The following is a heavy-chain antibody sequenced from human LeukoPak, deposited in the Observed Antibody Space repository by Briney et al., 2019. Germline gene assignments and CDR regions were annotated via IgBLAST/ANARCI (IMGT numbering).Heavy chain of an antibody. CDR2: IYPGDSDT. V-gene: IGHV5-51*01. CDR1: GYSFTSYW. J-gene: IGHJ4*02. D-gene: IGHD3-10*01. Sequence: GESLKISXKGSGYSFTSYWIGWVRQKPGKGLEWMGIIYPGDSDTIYSPSFQGQVTISADKSINTAYLQWSSLKASDTAMYYCARRDYYGSGSYYPLRHWGQGTLVTVSS. CDR3: ARRDYYGSGSYYPLRH.